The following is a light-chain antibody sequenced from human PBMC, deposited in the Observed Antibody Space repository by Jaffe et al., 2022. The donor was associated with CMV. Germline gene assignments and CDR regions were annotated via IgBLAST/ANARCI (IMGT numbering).Light chain of an antibody. CDR1: SSNIGSNY. V-gene: IGLV1-47*01. J-gene: IGLJ2*01. CDR3: AAWDDRLYGVL. CDR2: RNN. Sequence: QSVLTQSPSASETPGQRVTISCSGSSSNIGSNYVYWYQQLPGTAPKLLIYRNNQRPSGVPDRFSGSRSGTSASLAISGLRSEDEADYYCAAWDDRLYGVLFGGGTKLTVL.